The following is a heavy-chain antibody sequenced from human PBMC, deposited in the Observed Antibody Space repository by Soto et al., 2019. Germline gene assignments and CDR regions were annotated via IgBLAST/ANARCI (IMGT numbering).Heavy chain of an antibody. V-gene: IGHV3-23*01. D-gene: IGHD3-22*01. CDR2: ISGSGGST. CDR3: AKDDSSGYYLVCFDY. CDR1: GFTFSIYV. Sequence: GSLRLSCAASGFTFSIYVMSWVREAPGKGLEWVSAISGSGGSTYYADSVKGRFTIARDNSKNTLYLQMNSLRAEDTAVYYCAKDDSSGYYLVCFDYWGQGTLVTVSS. J-gene: IGHJ4*02.